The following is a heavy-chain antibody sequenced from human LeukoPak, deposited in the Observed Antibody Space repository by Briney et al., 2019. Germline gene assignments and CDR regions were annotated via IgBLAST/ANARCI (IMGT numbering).Heavy chain of an antibody. CDR1: GYTFTGYY. CDR3: ARVPLIAAAGRAFDI. V-gene: IGHV1-2*02. Sequence: ASVKVSCKASGYTFTGYYMHWVRQAPGQGLEWMGWINPNSGGTNYAQKFQGRVTMTRDTSISTAHMELSRLSSDDTAVYYCARVPLIAAAGRAFDIWGQGTMVTVSS. D-gene: IGHD2-21*01. CDR2: INPNSGGT. J-gene: IGHJ3*02.